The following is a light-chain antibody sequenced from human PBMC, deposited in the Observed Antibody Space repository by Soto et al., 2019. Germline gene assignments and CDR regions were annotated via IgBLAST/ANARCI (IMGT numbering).Light chain of an antibody. CDR2: DAS. J-gene: IGKJ1*01. V-gene: IGKV1-5*01. CDR1: QSISSW. CDR3: QKYNDNSRT. Sequence: DIQMTQSPSTLSASVGDRVTITCRASQSISSWLAWYQQKPGKAPKLLIYDASSLESGVPSRFSGSGSGTEFTLTISSLQPDDFATYYCQKYNDNSRTFGQGTQVDIK.